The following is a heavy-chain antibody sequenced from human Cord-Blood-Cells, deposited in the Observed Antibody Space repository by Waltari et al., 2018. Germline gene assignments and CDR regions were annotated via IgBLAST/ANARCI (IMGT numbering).Heavy chain of an antibody. Sequence: EVQLVESGGGLVQPGGPMRLSCASSGFTFSSYWMSLVRQAPGKGLAWVAKIKQDGSEKYYVDFVKGRFTISRDNAKNSLYLQMNGLRAEDTAVYYCARESDYWGQGTLVTVSS. J-gene: IGHJ4*02. CDR3: ARESDY. CDR2: IKQDGSEK. CDR1: GFTFSSYW. V-gene: IGHV3-7*01.